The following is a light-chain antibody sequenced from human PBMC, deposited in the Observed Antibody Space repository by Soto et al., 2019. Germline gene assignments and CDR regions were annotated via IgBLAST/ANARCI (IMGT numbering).Light chain of an antibody. V-gene: IGLV1-44*01. CDR2: NND. CDR1: SSNIGSNI. J-gene: IGLJ3*02. Sequence: QSVLTQPPSASGTPGQRVTISCSGSSSNIGSNIVNWYQQLPGTAPKLLIYNNDQRPSWVPDRFSGSKSGTSASLAISGLKSEDEADYYCAAWDDGLNGWLFGGGTKLTVL. CDR3: AAWDDGLNGWL.